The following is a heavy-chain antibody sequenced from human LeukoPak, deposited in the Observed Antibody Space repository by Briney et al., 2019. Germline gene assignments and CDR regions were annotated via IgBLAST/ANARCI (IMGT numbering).Heavy chain of an antibody. V-gene: IGHV3-66*01. D-gene: IGHD3-3*01. CDR2: IHSGGTI. CDR1: GFTVTDYY. CDR3: AKEHDFWSGYHSYYFDY. Sequence: PGGSLRLSCAASGFTVTDYYMSWVRQAPGKGLEWVSLIHSGGTIYYTDSVKGRFTISRDNSKNTLYLQMNSLTIEDTAVYYCAKEHDFWSGYHSYYFDYWGQGTLVTVSS. J-gene: IGHJ4*02.